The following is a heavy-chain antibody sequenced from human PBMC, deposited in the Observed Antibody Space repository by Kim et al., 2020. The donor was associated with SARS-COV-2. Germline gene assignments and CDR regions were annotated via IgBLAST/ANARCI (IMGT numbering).Heavy chain of an antibody. Sequence: FTITRDNSKNTLYLQMNSLRAEDTAVYYCAREDGSGSYWGYYYYYGMDVWGQGTTVTVSS. V-gene: IGHV3-30*01. D-gene: IGHD3-10*01. J-gene: IGHJ6*02. CDR3: AREDGSGSYWGYYYYYGMDV.